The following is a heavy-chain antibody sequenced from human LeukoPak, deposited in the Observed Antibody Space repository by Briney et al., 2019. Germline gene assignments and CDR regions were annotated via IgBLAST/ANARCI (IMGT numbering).Heavy chain of an antibody. CDR3: ALAYCGGDCYLSPYYFDF. J-gene: IGHJ4*02. CDR2: IYWDDDK. V-gene: IGHV2-5*02. D-gene: IGHD2-21*02. Sequence: SGPTLVKPIQTLTLTCTFSGFSLSTSGMGVGWIRQPPGQALEWLALIYWDDDKRYSPSLKSRLTITKDTSKSQVVLTMTNMDPVDTATYYCALAYCGGDCYLSPYYFDFWGQGTLVTVSS. CDR1: GFSLSTSGMG.